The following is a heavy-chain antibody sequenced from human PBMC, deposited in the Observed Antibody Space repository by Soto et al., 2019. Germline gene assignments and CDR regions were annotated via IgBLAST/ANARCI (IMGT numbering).Heavy chain of an antibody. V-gene: IGHV3-30-3*01. CDR2: ISYDGSNK. CDR1: GFTFSSYA. Sequence: GGSLRLSCAASGFTFSSYAMHWVRQAPGKGLEWVAVISYDGSNKYYADSVKGRFTISRDNSKNTLYLQMNSLRAEDTAVYYCTRQRGYSSGQCWFDPWGQGTLVTVSS. D-gene: IGHD5-18*01. CDR3: TRQRGYSSGQCWFDP. J-gene: IGHJ5*02.